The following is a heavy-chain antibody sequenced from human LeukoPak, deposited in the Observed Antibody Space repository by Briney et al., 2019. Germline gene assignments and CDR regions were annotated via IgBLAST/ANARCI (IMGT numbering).Heavy chain of an antibody. Sequence: QPGGSLRLSCAASGFTVSSNYMSWVRQAPGKGLEWVSLIYSGGSTNYADSVKGRFTISRDSSKNTLYLQMNSLRAEDTAVYYCARWSYGGVDYWGQGTLVTVSS. V-gene: IGHV3-53*01. D-gene: IGHD4/OR15-4a*01. J-gene: IGHJ4*02. CDR3: ARWSYGGVDY. CDR2: IYSGGST. CDR1: GFTVSSNY.